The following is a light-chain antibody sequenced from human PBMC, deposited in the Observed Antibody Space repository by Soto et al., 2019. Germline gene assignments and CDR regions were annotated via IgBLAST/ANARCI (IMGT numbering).Light chain of an antibody. J-gene: IGKJ5*01. CDR3: QQSYSTLPT. Sequence: DIQMTQSPSSLSASVGDRVTITCRASQSISSYLNWYQQKPGKAPKLLIYGASSLQSGVQSRFSGSGSGTDFTLTISSLQPEDFATYYCQQSYSTLPTFGQGTRLEIK. V-gene: IGKV1-39*01. CDR2: GAS. CDR1: QSISSY.